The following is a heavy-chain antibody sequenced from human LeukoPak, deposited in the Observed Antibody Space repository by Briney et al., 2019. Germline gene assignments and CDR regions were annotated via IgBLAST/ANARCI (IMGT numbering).Heavy chain of an antibody. J-gene: IGHJ4*02. CDR2: IYPGDSDT. Sequence: GESLQISCKGSGYSFTSYWIGWVRQLPGKGLEWMGIIYPGDSDTRYSPSFQGQVTISADKSISTAYLQWSSLKASDTAMYYCARQEYYDFWSGSHSKGYFDYWGQGTLVTVSS. CDR1: GYSFTSYW. V-gene: IGHV5-51*01. CDR3: ARQEYYDFWSGSHSKGYFDY. D-gene: IGHD3-3*01.